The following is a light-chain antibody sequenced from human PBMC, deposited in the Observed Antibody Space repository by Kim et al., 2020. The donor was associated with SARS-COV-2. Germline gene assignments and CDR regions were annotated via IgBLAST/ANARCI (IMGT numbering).Light chain of an antibody. J-gene: IGKJ1*01. V-gene: IGKV1-13*02. Sequence: AIQLTQSPSSLSASVGDRVTITCRASQGISSDLAWYQQKPGKAPKLLIYDASSLESGVPSRFSGSGSGTDFTLTISSLQPEDFATYYCQQFNSYPLFGQGTKVDIK. CDR3: QQFNSYPL. CDR2: DAS. CDR1: QGISSD.